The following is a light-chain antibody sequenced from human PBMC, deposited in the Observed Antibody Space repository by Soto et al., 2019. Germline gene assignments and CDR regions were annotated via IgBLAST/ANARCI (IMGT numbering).Light chain of an antibody. J-gene: IGLJ3*02. CDR1: SSNIGSNY. CDR3: ASWDDSLSGWV. CDR2: RDS. Sequence: QSVLTQSPSASGTPGQRVTISCSGSSSNIGSNYVYWYQQLPGTAPKLLIYRDSQRPSGVPDRFSGSKSGTSASLAVSGLRSEDEADYYCASWDDSLSGWVFGGGTKLTVL. V-gene: IGLV1-47*01.